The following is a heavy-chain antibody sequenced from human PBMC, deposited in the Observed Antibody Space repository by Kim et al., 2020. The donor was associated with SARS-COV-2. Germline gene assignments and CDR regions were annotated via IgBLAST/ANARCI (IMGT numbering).Heavy chain of an antibody. V-gene: IGHV3-21*01. Sequence: GGSLRLSCAASGFTFSSYSMNWVRQAPGKGLEWVSSISSSSSYIYYADSVKGRFTISRDNAKNSLYLQMNSLRAEDTAVYYCARVIDNYDFWSGYLEPNYWGQGTLVTVSS. CDR2: ISSSSSYI. J-gene: IGHJ4*02. D-gene: IGHD3-3*01. CDR3: ARVIDNYDFWSGYLEPNY. CDR1: GFTFSSYS.